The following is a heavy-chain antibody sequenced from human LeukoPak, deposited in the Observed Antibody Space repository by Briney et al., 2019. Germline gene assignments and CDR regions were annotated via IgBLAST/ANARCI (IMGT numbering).Heavy chain of an antibody. Sequence: SETLSLTCTVSGGSISSYYWSWIRQPAGKGLEWIGRIYTSGSTNYTPSLKSRVTMSVDTSKNQFSLKLSSVTAADTAVYYCARSQGNNAWSYFDSWGQGSLVTVTS. CDR3: ARSQGNNAWSYFDS. J-gene: IGHJ4*02. V-gene: IGHV4-4*07. CDR1: GGSISSYY. CDR2: IYTSGST. D-gene: IGHD2-2*01.